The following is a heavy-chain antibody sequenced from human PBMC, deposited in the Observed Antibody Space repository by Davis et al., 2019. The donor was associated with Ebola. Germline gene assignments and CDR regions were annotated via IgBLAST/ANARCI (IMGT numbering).Heavy chain of an antibody. CDR3: ARDKYSYGKIYGMDV. J-gene: IGHJ6*02. D-gene: IGHD5-18*01. V-gene: IGHV1-46*01. Sequence: ASVKVSCKASGYTFTSYYMHWVRQAPGQGLEWMGIINPSGGSTSYTQKFQGRVTMTRDTSTSTVYMELSSLRSEDTAVYYCARDKYSYGKIYGMDVWGQGTTVTVSS. CDR1: GYTFTSYY. CDR2: INPSGGST.